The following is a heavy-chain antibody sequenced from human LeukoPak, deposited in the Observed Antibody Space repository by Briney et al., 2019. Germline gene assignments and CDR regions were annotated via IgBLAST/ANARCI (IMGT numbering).Heavy chain of an antibody. V-gene: IGHV3-53*01. D-gene: IGHD2-2*01. CDR2: IYSGGTT. J-gene: IGHJ4*02. Sequence: GGSLRLSCVASGFTLTSNHMNWVRQAPGKGLEWVSIIYSGGTTYYADSVKGRFTISRDNSQNTLYLQMNSLRAEDTAVYYCARDSSSHYYFDYWGQGTQVTVSS. CDR1: GFTLTSNH. CDR3: ARDSSSHYYFDY.